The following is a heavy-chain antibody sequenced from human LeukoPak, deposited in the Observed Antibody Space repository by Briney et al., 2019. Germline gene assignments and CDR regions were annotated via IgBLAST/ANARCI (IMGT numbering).Heavy chain of an antibody. D-gene: IGHD2-21*02. CDR1: GFTFSSYA. CDR3: ARALTYQGYCGGDCSTGDY. J-gene: IGHJ4*02. V-gene: IGHV3-48*04. Sequence: PGGSLRLSCAASGFTFSSYAMNWVRQAPGKGLEWVSYISSSSSTIYYADSVKGRFTISRDNAKNSLYLQMNSLRAEDTAVYYCARALTYQGYCGGDCSTGDYWGQGTLVTVSS. CDR2: ISSSSSTI.